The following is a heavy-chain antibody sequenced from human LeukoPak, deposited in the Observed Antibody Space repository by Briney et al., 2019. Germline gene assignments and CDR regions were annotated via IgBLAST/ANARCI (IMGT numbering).Heavy chain of an antibody. J-gene: IGHJ4*02. D-gene: IGHD2-21*01. CDR1: GGSFSGHY. CDR3: ASPGEGGRLWDFDY. V-gene: IGHV4-34*01. Sequence: SETLSLTCAVYGGSFSGHYWSWICQPPGKGLEWIGEINHSGSTNYNPSLKSRVTISVDTSKNQFSLKLSSVTAADTAVYYCASPGEGGRLWDFDYWGQGTLVTVSS. CDR2: INHSGST.